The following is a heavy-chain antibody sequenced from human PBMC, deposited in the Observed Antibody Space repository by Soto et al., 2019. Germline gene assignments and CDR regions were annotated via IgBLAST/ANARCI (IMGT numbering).Heavy chain of an antibody. V-gene: IGHV3-74*01. D-gene: IGHD2-2*01. CDR3: AKLGSSSWSPHYYFDY. J-gene: IGHJ4*02. Sequence: GGSLRLSCAASGFTFSSYWMHWVRQAPGKGLVWVSAITSGGSITYYVDSVKGRFTISRDNAKNTLYLQMNSLRAEDTAIYYCAKLGSSSWSPHYYFDYWGQGTLVTVSS. CDR2: ITSGGSIT. CDR1: GFTFSSYW.